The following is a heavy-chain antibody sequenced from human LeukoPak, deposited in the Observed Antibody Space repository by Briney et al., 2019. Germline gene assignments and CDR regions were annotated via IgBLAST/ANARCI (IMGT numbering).Heavy chain of an antibody. D-gene: IGHD3-22*01. Sequence: PGGSLRLSCVASGFTFRNAWMTWVRQAPGKGLEWVSVICSSGSTYYADSVEGRFTISRDNSKNTLYLQMNGLRAEDTAVYYCARTKYYYDSSGYPDAFDIWGQGTMVTVSS. CDR2: ICSSGST. V-gene: IGHV3-53*01. J-gene: IGHJ3*02. CDR3: ARTKYYYDSSGYPDAFDI. CDR1: GFTFRNAW.